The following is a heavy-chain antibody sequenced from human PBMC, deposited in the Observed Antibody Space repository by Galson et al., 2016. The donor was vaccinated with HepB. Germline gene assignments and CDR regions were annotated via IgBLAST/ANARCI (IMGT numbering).Heavy chain of an antibody. CDR3: AKSNNQTVARCYYFDY. D-gene: IGHD1-14*01. CDR1: GFTFSSYA. V-gene: IGHV3-23*01. J-gene: IGHJ4*02. Sequence: SLRLSCAASGFTFSSYAMSWVRQAPGKGLEWVSAISGSGGSTYYADSVKGRFTISRDNSKNTLYLQMNSLRAEDTAVYYCAKSNNQTVARCYYFDYWGQGTLVTVSS. CDR2: ISGSGGST.